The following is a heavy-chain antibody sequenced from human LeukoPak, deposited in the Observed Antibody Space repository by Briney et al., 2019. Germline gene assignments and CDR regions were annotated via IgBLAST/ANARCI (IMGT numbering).Heavy chain of an antibody. CDR2: IYYSGST. CDR1: GGSISYYY. CDR3: ARAKAWATNFDY. V-gene: IGHV4-59*01. Sequence: PSETLSLTCTVSGGSISYYYWSWIRQPPGKGLEWIGYIYYSGSTNYSPSLKSRVTISVDTSKNQFSLKLSSVTAADTAVYYCARAKAWATNFDYWGQGTLVTVSS. D-gene: IGHD5-24*01. J-gene: IGHJ4*02.